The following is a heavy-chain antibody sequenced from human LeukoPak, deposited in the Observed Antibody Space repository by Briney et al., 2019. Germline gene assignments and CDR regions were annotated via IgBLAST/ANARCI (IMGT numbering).Heavy chain of an antibody. D-gene: IGHD2-8*01. CDR3: ARGDIVLMVYANKVPSRPSYYFDY. CDR1: GGSISSSSYY. Sequence: SETLSLTCTVSGGSISSSSYYWGWIRQPPGKGLEWIGSIYYSGSTYYNPSLKSRVTISVDTSKNQFSLKLSSVTAADTAVYYCARGDIVLMVYANKVPSRPSYYFDYWGQGTLVTVSS. J-gene: IGHJ4*02. V-gene: IGHV4-39*01. CDR2: IYYSGST.